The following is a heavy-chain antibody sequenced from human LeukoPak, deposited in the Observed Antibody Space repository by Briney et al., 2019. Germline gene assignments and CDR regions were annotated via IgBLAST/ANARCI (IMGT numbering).Heavy chain of an antibody. CDR3: ARAYSRTDGSWFDP. Sequence: ASVKVSCKASGYTFTSYAMNWVRQAPGQGLEWMGWINTNTGNPTYAHGFTGRFVFSLDTSVSTAYLQISSLKAEDTAVYYCARAYSRTDGSWFDPWGQGTLVTVSS. V-gene: IGHV7-4-1*02. J-gene: IGHJ5*02. CDR2: INTNTGNP. D-gene: IGHD1-26*01. CDR1: GYTFTSYA.